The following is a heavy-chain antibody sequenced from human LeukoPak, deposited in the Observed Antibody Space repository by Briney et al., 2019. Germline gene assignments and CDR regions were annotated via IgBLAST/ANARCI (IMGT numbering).Heavy chain of an antibody. CDR3: AKDRGYSGYDLHYYYYYGMDV. J-gene: IGHJ6*02. V-gene: IGHV3-30*18. Sequence: GGSLRLSCAASGFTFSSYGMHWVRQAPGKGLEWVAVISYDGSNKYYADSVKGRFTISRDNSKNTLYLQMNSLRAEDTAVYYCAKDRGYSGYDLHYYYYYGMDVWGQGTTVIVSS. CDR1: GFTFSSYG. D-gene: IGHD5-12*01. CDR2: ISYDGSNK.